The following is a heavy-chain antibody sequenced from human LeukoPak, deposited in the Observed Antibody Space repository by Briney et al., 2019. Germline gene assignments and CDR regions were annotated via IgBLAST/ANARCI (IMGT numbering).Heavy chain of an antibody. Sequence: SETLSLTCTVSGGSISSYYWSWIRQPAGKGLEWIGRIHTSGSTNYNPSLKSRVTMSVDTSKNQFSLKLSSVTAADTAVYYCARGYYYYDSSGYYYWYFDLWGRGTLVTVSS. V-gene: IGHV4-4*07. J-gene: IGHJ2*01. CDR1: GGSISSYY. D-gene: IGHD3-22*01. CDR3: ARGYYYYDSSGYYYWYFDL. CDR2: IHTSGST.